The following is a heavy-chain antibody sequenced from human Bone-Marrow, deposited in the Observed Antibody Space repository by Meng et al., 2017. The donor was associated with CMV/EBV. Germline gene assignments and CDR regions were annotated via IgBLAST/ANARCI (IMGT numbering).Heavy chain of an antibody. Sequence: GESLKISCAASGFTFSSYAMHWVRQAPGKGLEWVAVISYDGSNKYYADSVKGRFTISRDNSKNTLYLQMNSLRAEDTAVYYCARGDSSGYWDYFDYWGQGTLATVSS. D-gene: IGHD3-22*01. J-gene: IGHJ4*02. CDR3: ARGDSSGYWDYFDY. CDR2: ISYDGSNK. CDR1: GFTFSSYA. V-gene: IGHV3-30*04.